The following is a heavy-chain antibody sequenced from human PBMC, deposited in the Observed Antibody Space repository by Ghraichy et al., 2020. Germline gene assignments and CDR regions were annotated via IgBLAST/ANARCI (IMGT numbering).Heavy chain of an antibody. V-gene: IGHV3-48*03. J-gene: IGHJ4*02. CDR2: ISASGNTI. Sequence: GGSLRLSCAASGFTFSSYEMNWVRQAPGKGLEWVSYISASGNTIYYADSVRGRLTISRDNAKNSLYLQMKRLRDEDTAMYYCVRDGSFDYWGQGTLVTVSS. D-gene: IGHD6-25*01. CDR3: VRDGSFDY. CDR1: GFTFSSYE.